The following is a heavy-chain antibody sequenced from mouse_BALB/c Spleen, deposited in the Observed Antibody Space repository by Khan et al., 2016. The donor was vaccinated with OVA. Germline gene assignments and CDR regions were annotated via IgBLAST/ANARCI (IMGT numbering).Heavy chain of an antibody. CDR3: AREWAAWFPY. CDR2: IYPGSDNT. V-gene: IGHV1-77*01. Sequence: VQLQQSGAELARPGTSVKLSCKASGYNFTDYYINWMRQRTGQGLEWIGEIYPGSDNTYYNEKFKGKATLTADKSSSTAYMQLSSLTSEDSAVYFWAREWAAWFPYWGQGTLVTVSA. J-gene: IGHJ3*01. CDR1: GYNFTDYY.